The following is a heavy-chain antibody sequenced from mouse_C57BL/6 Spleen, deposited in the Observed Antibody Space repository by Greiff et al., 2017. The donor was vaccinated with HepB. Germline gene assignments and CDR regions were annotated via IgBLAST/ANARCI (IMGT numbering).Heavy chain of an antibody. CDR1: GYTFTSYW. Sequence: QVQLKQPGAELVKPGASVKMSCKASGYTFTSYWITWVKQRPGQGLEWIGDIYPGSGSTNYNEKFKSKATLTVDTSSSTAYMQLSSLTSEDSAVYYCARGGTTSLWYFDVWGTGTTVTVSS. J-gene: IGHJ1*03. CDR2: IYPGSGST. CDR3: ARGGTTSLWYFDV. D-gene: IGHD1-1*01. V-gene: IGHV1-55*01.